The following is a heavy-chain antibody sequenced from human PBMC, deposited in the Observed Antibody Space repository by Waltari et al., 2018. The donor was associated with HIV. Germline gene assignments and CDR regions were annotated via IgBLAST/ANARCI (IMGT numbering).Heavy chain of an antibody. Sequence: QVQLVQSGAEVKKPGASVKVSCKASGYTFTGYYMHWVRQAPGQGLEWMGWINPNSGGTNYAQKFQGWVTMTRDTSISTAYMELSRLRSDDTAVYYCARSPRITGTRWYYYYGMDVWGQGTTVTVSS. D-gene: IGHD1-7*01. J-gene: IGHJ6*02. CDR2: INPNSGGT. CDR3: ARSPRITGTRWYYYYGMDV. CDR1: GYTFTGYY. V-gene: IGHV1-2*04.